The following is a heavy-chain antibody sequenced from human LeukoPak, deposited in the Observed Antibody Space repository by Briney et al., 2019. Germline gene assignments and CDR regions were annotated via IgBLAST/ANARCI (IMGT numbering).Heavy chain of an antibody. CDR1: GYTFTSYG. D-gene: IGHD2-2*01. V-gene: IGHV1-18*01. Sequence: ASVKVSCKASGYTFTSYGISWVRQAPGQGLEWMGWISAYNGNTNYAQKLQGRVTMTTDTSTSTAYMELRSLRSDDTAVYYCARDRPRYCSSTSCYPGIDYWGQGTLVTVSS. CDR2: ISAYNGNT. CDR3: ARDRPRYCSSTSCYPGIDY. J-gene: IGHJ4*02.